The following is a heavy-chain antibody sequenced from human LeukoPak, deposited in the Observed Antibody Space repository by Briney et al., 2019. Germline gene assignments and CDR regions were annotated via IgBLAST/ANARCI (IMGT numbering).Heavy chain of an antibody. J-gene: IGHJ4*02. D-gene: IGHD3-22*01. CDR1: GFTFSSYA. Sequence: GGSLGLSCAASGFTFSSYAMSWVRQAPGKGLEWVSAISGSGGSTYYADSVKGRFTISRDNSKNTLYLQMNSLRAEDTAVYYCAKSYDSSGPSSPHYWGQGTLVTVSS. CDR2: ISGSGGST. V-gene: IGHV3-23*01. CDR3: AKSYDSSGPSSPHY.